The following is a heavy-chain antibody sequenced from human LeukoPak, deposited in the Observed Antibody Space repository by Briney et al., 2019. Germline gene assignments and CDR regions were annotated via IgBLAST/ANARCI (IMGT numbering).Heavy chain of an antibody. D-gene: IGHD6-6*01. Sequence: SETLSLTCTVSGGSISSSSYYWGWIRQPPGKGLEWIGSIYYSGSTYYNPSLKSRVTISVDTSKNQFSLKLSSVTAADTAVYYCARASFIEARPIYSSSSEDYPLFRYDAFDIWGQGTMVTVSS. CDR3: ARASFIEARPIYSSSSEDYPLFRYDAFDI. J-gene: IGHJ3*02. V-gene: IGHV4-39*07. CDR2: IYYSGST. CDR1: GGSISSSSYY.